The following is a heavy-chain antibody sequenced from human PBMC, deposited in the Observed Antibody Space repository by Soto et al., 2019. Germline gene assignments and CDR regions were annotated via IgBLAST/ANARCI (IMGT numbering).Heavy chain of an antibody. J-gene: IGHJ6*02. CDR1: GFTFSGSA. CDR2: IRSKANSYAT. Sequence: ESGGGLVQPGGSLKLSCAASGFTFSGSAMHWVRQASGKGLEWVGRIRSKANSYATAYAASVKGRFTISRDDSKNTAYLQMNSLKTEDTAVYYCLMTHYSYGMYVWCQGTTVTVSS. D-gene: IGHD2-21*02. CDR3: LMTHYSYGMYV. V-gene: IGHV3-73*01.